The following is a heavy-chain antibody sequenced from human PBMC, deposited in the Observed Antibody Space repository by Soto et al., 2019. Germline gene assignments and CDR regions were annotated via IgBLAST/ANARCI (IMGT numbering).Heavy chain of an antibody. J-gene: IGHJ6*02. CDR1: GFTFSSYE. CDR2: ISSSGSTI. Sequence: PGGSVRLACAASGFTFSSYEMNWVRQAPGKGLEWVSYISSSGSTIYYADSVKGRFTISRDNAKNSLYLQMNSLRAEDTAVYYCARRLIAAAGIFETHYYGMDVWGQGTTVTVSS. V-gene: IGHV3-48*03. D-gene: IGHD6-13*01. CDR3: ARRLIAAAGIFETHYYGMDV.